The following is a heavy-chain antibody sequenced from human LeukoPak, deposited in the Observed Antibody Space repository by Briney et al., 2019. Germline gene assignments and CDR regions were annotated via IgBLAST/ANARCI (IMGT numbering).Heavy chain of an antibody. J-gene: IGHJ3*02. CDR1: GFTFSDYY. CDR2: ISSSGSTI. D-gene: IGHD4-17*01. Sequence: GGSLRLSCAASGFTFSDYYMSWIRQAPGKELEWVSYISSSGSTIYYADSVKGRFTISRDNTKNSLYLQMNSLRAEDTAVYYCARDLRLNAFDIWGQGTMVTVSS. CDR3: ARDLRLNAFDI. V-gene: IGHV3-11*01.